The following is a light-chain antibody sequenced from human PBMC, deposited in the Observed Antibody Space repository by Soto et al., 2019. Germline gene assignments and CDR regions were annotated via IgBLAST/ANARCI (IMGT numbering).Light chain of an antibody. CDR1: SSNIGSNY. Sequence: QSVLTQPPSASGTPGQRVTISCSGSSSNIGSNYVYWYQQLPGTAPKLLIYRNSVRSSGVPDRFSGSKSDTSASLAISGLRSEDEADYYCVAWDDSLSAVLFGGGTKLTVL. CDR3: VAWDDSLSAVL. V-gene: IGLV1-47*01. J-gene: IGLJ2*01. CDR2: RNS.